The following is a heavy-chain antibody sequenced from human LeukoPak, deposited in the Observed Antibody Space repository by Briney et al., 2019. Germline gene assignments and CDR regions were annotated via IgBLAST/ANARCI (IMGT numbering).Heavy chain of an antibody. V-gene: IGHV4-34*01. CDR2: INHNGST. D-gene: IGHD3-10*01. CDR3: ARGRWLGELLN. J-gene: IGHJ4*02. CDR1: GGSFSGWY. Sequence: SETLSLNCAVYGGSFSGWYWSWIRQPPGKGLEWIGDINHNGSTNYNPSLKSRVTISVDTSKNQVSLKLSSVTAADTAVYYCARGRWLGELLNWGQGTLVTVSS.